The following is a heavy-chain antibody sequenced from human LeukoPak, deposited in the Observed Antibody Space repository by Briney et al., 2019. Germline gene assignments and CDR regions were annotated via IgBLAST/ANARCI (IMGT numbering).Heavy chain of an antibody. J-gene: IGHJ4*02. CDR2: ISSSSSTI. CDR3: ARVSFRGEQLVGPLFDY. Sequence: GGSLRLSCAASGFTFSSYSMNWVRQAPGKGLEWVSYISSSSSTIYYADSVKGRFTISRDNAKNSLYLQMNSLRAEDTAVYYCARVSFRGEQLVGPLFDYGAREPLSP. V-gene: IGHV3-48*04. D-gene: IGHD6-6*01. CDR1: GFTFSSYS.